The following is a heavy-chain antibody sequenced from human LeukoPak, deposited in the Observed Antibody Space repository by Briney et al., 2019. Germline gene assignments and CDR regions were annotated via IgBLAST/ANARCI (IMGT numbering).Heavy chain of an antibody. D-gene: IGHD6-19*01. CDR2: ISFDGSNK. CDR3: AKGRYSSGGDFDY. Sequence: PGGSLRLSCAASGFSFSSYGMHWVRQAPGKGLEWLAGISFDGSNKYYSDSVKGRFTISRDNSKNSLYVQMNSLRAEDTAVYYCAKGRYSSGGDFDYWGQGSLVTVSS. J-gene: IGHJ4*02. V-gene: IGHV3-30*18. CDR1: GFSFSSYG.